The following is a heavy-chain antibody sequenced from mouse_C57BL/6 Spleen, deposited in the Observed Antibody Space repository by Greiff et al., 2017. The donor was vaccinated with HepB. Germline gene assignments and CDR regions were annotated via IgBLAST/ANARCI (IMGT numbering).Heavy chain of an antibody. CDR1: GYAFSSSW. Sequence: VQRVESGPELVKPGASVKISCKASGYAFSSSWMNWVKQRPGKGLEWIGRIYPGDGDTNYNGKFKGKATLTADKSSSTAYMQLSSLTSEDSAVYFCARVYYGSPWYFDVWGTGTTVTVSS. J-gene: IGHJ1*03. CDR3: ARVYYGSPWYFDV. V-gene: IGHV1-82*01. D-gene: IGHD1-1*01. CDR2: IYPGDGDT.